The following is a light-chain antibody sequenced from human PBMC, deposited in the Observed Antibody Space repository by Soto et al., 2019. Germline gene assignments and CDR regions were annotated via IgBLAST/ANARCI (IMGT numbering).Light chain of an antibody. Sequence: QSVLTQPPSASGSPGQSVTISCTGTSSDVGSYNYVSWYQQHPGKAPKLMIYEVTKRPSGVPDRFSGSKSDNTASLTVSGLQAEDEADYYCSSYAGSNIVVFGGGTKLTVL. J-gene: IGLJ2*01. V-gene: IGLV2-8*01. CDR3: SSYAGSNIVV. CDR1: SSDVGSYNY. CDR2: EVT.